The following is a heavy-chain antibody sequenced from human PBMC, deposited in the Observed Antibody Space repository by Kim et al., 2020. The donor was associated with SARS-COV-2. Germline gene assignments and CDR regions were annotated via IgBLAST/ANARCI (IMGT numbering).Heavy chain of an antibody. CDR2: ISSSSSYI. J-gene: IGHJ4*02. V-gene: IGHV3-21*01. CDR1: GFTFSSYS. D-gene: IGHD3-16*01. CDR3: ARRAYYDYIWGSYLVDYFGY. Sequence: GGSLRLSCAASGFTFSSYSMNWVRQAPGKGLEWVSSISSSSSYIYYADSVKGRFTISRDNAKNSLYLQMNSLRAEDTAVYYCARRAYYDYIWGSYLVDYFGYWGQGTLVTASS.